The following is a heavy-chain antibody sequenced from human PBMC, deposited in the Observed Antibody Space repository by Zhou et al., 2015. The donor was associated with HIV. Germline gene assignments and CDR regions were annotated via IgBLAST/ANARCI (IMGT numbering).Heavy chain of an antibody. J-gene: IGHJ4*02. CDR1: GFTFSNYD. Sequence: QVQLVESGGGVVQPGRSLRLSCAASGFTFSNYDMHWVRQAPGKGLEWVAFIRFDDSIEYYADFVKGRFVISRDKSRSTLYLEMNSLRPEDTAVYYCAKEIFTGYVSIVPADWGQGTLVTVSS. D-gene: IGHD5-12*01. CDR2: IRFDDSIE. CDR3: AKEIFTGYVSIVPAD. V-gene: IGHV3-30*02.